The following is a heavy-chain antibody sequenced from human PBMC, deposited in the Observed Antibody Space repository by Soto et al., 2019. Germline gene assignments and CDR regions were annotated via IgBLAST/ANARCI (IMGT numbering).Heavy chain of an antibody. Sequence: GEPRKKPCKGSGYTCTSYGISWVRQMPGKGLGWLGRIDPIDSYTNYSPSFQGHVTISADKSMSTTYLQWSSLEASDTAMYYCARRRLEYSSSPAGVDVWGQGATVTVSS. D-gene: IGHD6-6*01. CDR2: IDPIDSYT. CDR1: GYTCTSYG. J-gene: IGHJ6*02. V-gene: IGHV5-10-1*01. CDR3: ARRRLEYSSSPAGVDV.